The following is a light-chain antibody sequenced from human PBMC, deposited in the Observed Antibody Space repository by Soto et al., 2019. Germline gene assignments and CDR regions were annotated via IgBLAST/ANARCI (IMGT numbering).Light chain of an antibody. CDR1: QSISDY. CDR3: QHYNSYSEA. CDR2: DAS. Sequence: DIQMTQSPSTLSASVGDRVIITCRASQSISDYLAWYQQKPGKAPKLLIYDASNLESGVPSTFSGSGSGTEFTLTISSLQPDDFATYYCQHYNSYSEAFGQGTKVDNK. V-gene: IGKV1-5*01. J-gene: IGKJ1*01.